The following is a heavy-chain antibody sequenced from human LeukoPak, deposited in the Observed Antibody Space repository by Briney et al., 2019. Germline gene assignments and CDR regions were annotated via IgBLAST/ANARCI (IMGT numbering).Heavy chain of an antibody. J-gene: IGHJ2*01. CDR3: AKDGGSNSYWYFDL. CDR2: IAHDGSQT. CDR1: RFIFSNYV. Sequence: GGSLRLSCAASRFIFSNYVMHWVRQAPGKGLEWVAVIAHDGSQTYYSDFVKGRFTISRDNSKNTLYLQMSSLRAEDTAVYFCAKDGGSNSYWYFDLWGRGTLVTVSS. D-gene: IGHD1-26*01. V-gene: IGHV3-30*04.